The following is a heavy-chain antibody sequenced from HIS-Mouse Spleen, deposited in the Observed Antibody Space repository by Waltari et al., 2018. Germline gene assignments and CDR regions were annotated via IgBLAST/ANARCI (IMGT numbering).Heavy chain of an antibody. Sequence: QVQLQESGPGLVKPSEPLSLTSTASAGCISSYYWSCIRQPPGTGLEWIGYYSGSTNYNPSLKSRVTISVDTSKNQFSLKLSSVTAADTAVYYCARASRDLLLPRYFDLWGRGTLVTVSS. CDR2: YYSGST. CDR3: ARASRDLLLPRYFDL. J-gene: IGHJ2*01. CDR1: AGCISSYY. V-gene: IGHV4-59*01.